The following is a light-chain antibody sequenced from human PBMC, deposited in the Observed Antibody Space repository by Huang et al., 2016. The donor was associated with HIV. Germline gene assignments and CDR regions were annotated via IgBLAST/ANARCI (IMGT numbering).Light chain of an antibody. CDR1: QGISSY. J-gene: IGKJ1*01. CDR3: QQLNSYPRT. V-gene: IGKV1-9*01. CDR2: AAS. Sequence: IQLTQSPSSLSASVGDRVTITCRASQGISSYLAWYPQKPGKAPKLLIYAASTLQSGVPSRFSGSRSGTDFTLTISSLQPEDFATYYCQQLNSYPRTFGQGTKVEIK.